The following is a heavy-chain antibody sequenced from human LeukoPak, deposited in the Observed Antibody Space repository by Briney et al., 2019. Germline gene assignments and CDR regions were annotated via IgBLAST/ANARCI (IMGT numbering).Heavy chain of an antibody. Sequence: ASVKVSCKASGYTFTGYYMHWVRQAPGQGLEWMGWINPNSGGTNYAQKFQGRVTMTRDTSISTAYMELSRLRSDDTAVYYCAAWAYYYGSGSYGKDLEDFDYWGQGTLVTVSS. CDR3: AAWAYYYGSGSYGKDLEDFDY. J-gene: IGHJ4*02. V-gene: IGHV1-2*02. CDR1: GYTFTGYY. D-gene: IGHD3-10*01. CDR2: INPNSGGT.